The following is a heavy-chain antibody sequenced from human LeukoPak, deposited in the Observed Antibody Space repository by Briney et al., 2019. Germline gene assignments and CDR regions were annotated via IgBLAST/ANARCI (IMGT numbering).Heavy chain of an antibody. CDR1: GGSFSGYY. V-gene: IGHV4-34*01. J-gene: IGHJ4*02. Sequence: PSETLSLTCAVYGGSFSGYYWSWIRQPPGKGLEWIGEINHSGSTNYNPSLKSRVTISVDTSKNQFSLKLSSVTAADTAVYYCARHDLQAVAVDYWGQGTLVTVSS. CDR2: INHSGST. CDR3: ARHDLQAVAVDY. D-gene: IGHD6-19*01.